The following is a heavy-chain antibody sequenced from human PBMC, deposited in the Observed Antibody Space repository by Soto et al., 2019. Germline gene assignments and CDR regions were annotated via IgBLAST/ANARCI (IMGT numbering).Heavy chain of an antibody. Sequence: SETLSLTCAVSGGSISSSNWWSCVRQPPGKGLEWIGEIYHSGSTNYNPSLKSRVTISVDKSKNQFSLKLSSVTAADTAVYYCARDLVVAAATNWFDPWGQGTLVTVYS. CDR2: IYHSGST. V-gene: IGHV4-4*02. D-gene: IGHD6-13*01. CDR3: ARDLVVAAATNWFDP. J-gene: IGHJ5*02. CDR1: GGSISSSNW.